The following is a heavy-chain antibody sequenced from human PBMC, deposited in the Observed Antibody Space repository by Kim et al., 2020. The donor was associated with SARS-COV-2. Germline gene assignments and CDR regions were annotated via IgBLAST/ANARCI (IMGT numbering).Heavy chain of an antibody. CDR3: AHTGLEWGLYYYYYMDV. J-gene: IGHJ6*03. CDR1: GFSLSTSGVG. V-gene: IGHV2-5*01. D-gene: IGHD3-3*01. CDR2: IYWNDDK. Sequence: SGPTLVNPTQTLTLTCTFSGFSLSTSGVGVGWIRQPPGKALEWLALIYWNDDKRYSPSLKSRLTITKDTSKNQVVLTMTNMDPVDTATYYCAHTGLEWGLYYYYYMDVWGKGTTVTVSS.